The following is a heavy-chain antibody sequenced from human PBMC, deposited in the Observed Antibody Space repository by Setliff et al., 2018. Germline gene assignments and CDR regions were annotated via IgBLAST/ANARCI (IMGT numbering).Heavy chain of an antibody. D-gene: IGHD3-16*01. CDR3: ARELRSPFWHIDY. CDR2: LIPILRKT. Sequence: ASVKVSCKASGGTFSSDVITWVRQAPGQGLEWMGRLIPILRKTNYAENFQGRVLITADRSTNTVQMQVSSLRSEDTAVYYCARELRSPFWHIDYWGQGTLVTVSS. V-gene: IGHV1-69*13. CDR1: GGTFSSDV. J-gene: IGHJ4*02.